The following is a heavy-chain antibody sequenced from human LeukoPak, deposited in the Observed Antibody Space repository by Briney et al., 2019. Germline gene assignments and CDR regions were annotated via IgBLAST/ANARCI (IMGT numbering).Heavy chain of an antibody. D-gene: IGHD1-26*01. CDR3: ARNSGSYPFDY. V-gene: IGHV3-7*01. Sequence: GGSLRLSCAASGFTFSSYWMSWVRQAPGKGLEWVASIEQDGSQKYYVDSVRGRFTTSRDNAKNSVYLQMNSLRVEDTAVYYCARNSGSYPFDYWGQGTLVTVSS. CDR2: IEQDGSQK. J-gene: IGHJ4*02. CDR1: GFTFSSYW.